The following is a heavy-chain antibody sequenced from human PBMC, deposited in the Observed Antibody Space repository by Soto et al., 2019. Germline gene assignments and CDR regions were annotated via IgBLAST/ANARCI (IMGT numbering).Heavy chain of an antibody. Sequence: QVQLVESGGGVVQPGRSLRLSCAASGFTFSSYSMHWVRQAPGKGLEWMAVITYDGSNKYYADSVKGRLTMSRDNSDNMRYLQVNSPRVEDTAVYYCARGGVGIAATGHFQHWGQGTLVTVSS. CDR1: GFTFSSYS. CDR2: ITYDGSNK. V-gene: IGHV3-30-3*01. CDR3: ARGGVGIAATGHFQH. D-gene: IGHD6-25*01. J-gene: IGHJ1*01.